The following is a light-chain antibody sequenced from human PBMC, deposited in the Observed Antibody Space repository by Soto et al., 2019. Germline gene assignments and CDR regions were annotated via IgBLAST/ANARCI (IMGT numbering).Light chain of an antibody. Sequence: DIVMTQSPDSLAVSLGERATIDCKTSQSVLTTSNRKNNLAWYQQRPGQPPKLLIYWASTREFGVPDRFSGSGSGTDFTLTISSLQAEDVAVYYCQQYYSSPPTFGRGTKVEMK. J-gene: IGKJ1*01. CDR2: WAS. CDR3: QQYYSSPPT. CDR1: QSVLTTSNRKNN. V-gene: IGKV4-1*01.